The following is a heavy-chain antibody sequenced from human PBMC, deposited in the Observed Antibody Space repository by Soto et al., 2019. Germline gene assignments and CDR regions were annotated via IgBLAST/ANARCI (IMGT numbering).Heavy chain of an antibody. J-gene: IGHJ3*02. CDR3: AKDRKYSSGWYRGDDAFDI. Sequence: PGGSLRLSCAASGFTFSSYAMSWVRQAPGKGLEWVSAISGSGGSTYYADSVKGRFTISRDNSKNTLYLQMNSLRAEDTAVYYCAKDRKYSSGWYRGDDAFDIWGQGTMVTVSS. CDR2: ISGSGGST. V-gene: IGHV3-23*01. CDR1: GFTFSSYA. D-gene: IGHD6-19*01.